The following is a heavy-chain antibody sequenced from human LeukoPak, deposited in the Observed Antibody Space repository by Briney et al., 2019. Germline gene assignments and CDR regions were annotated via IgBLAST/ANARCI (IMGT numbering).Heavy chain of an antibody. CDR2: INHSGST. CDR3: ARVLDYYGSGTRDFDY. Sequence: SETLSLTCAVSGGSFSDYYWTWIRQPPGKGLEWIGEINHSGSTNYNPSLKSRVTMSVDTSKNQFSLKLTSVTAADTAVYYCARVLDYYGSGTRDFDYWGQGILVTVSS. V-gene: IGHV4-34*01. J-gene: IGHJ4*02. D-gene: IGHD3-10*01. CDR1: GGSFSDYY.